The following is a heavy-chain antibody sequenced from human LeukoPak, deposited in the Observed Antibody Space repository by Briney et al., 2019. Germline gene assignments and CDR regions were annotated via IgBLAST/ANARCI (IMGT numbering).Heavy chain of an antibody. CDR1: GGSISSYY. Sequence: ETLSLTCTVSGGSISSYYWSWVRQAPGKGLEWVSGISGSGACTYYADSVKGRFTISRDDSRNSLYLQMNSLRGEDTAVYYCAKDVGKWESLHYFDYWGQGTLVTVSS. V-gene: IGHV3-23*01. CDR2: ISGSGACT. CDR3: AKDVGKWESLHYFDY. D-gene: IGHD1-26*01. J-gene: IGHJ4*02.